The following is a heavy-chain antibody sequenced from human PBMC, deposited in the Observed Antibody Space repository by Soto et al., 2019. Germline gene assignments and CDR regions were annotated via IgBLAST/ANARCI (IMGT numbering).Heavy chain of an antibody. V-gene: IGHV4-31*03. CDR2: IYYSGST. CDR1: GGSISSGGYY. D-gene: IGHD5-12*01. J-gene: IGHJ4*02. CDR3: AREPKYGGYVTSYDY. Sequence: NPSETLSLTCTVSGGSISSGGYYWSWIRQHPGKGLEWIGYIYYSGSTYYNPSLKSRVTISVDTSKNQFSLKLSSVTAADTAVYYCAREPKYGGYVTSYDYWGQGTLVTVSS.